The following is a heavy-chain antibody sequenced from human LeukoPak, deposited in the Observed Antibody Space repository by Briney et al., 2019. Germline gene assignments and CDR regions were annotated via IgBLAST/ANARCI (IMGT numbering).Heavy chain of an antibody. V-gene: IGHV4-34*01. D-gene: IGHD3-3*01. CDR3: ARGDPRITIFGEVIHTDPNFDY. J-gene: IGHJ4*02. Sequence: SETLSLTCAVYGGSFSGYYWSWIRQPPGKGLEWIGEINHSGSTNYNPSLKSRVTISVDTSKNQLSLKLSSVTAADTAVYYCARGDPRITIFGEVIHTDPNFDYWGQGTLVTVSS. CDR2: INHSGST. CDR1: GGSFSGYY.